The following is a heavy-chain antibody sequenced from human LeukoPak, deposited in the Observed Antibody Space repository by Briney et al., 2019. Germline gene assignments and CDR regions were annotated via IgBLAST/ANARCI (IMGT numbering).Heavy chain of an antibody. D-gene: IGHD3-10*01. Sequence: GGSLRLSCAASGFTFSTYSMNWVRQAPGKGLEWVSSISSSSSYIFYADSVKGRFTISRDNAKNSLYLQMNSLRAEDTAVYYCARSLTIREGDAFDIWGQGTMVTVSS. CDR1: GFTFSTYS. CDR3: ARSLTIREGDAFDI. V-gene: IGHV3-21*01. CDR2: ISSSSSYI. J-gene: IGHJ3*02.